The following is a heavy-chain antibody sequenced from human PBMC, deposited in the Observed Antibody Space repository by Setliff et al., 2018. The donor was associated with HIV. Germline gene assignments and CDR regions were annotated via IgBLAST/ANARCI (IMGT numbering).Heavy chain of an antibody. J-gene: IGHJ5*02. CDR1: GGSFSDYY. V-gene: IGHV4-34*01. CDR2: INHSGST. CDR3: AGCITGTTHWFDP. D-gene: IGHD1-20*01. Sequence: PSETLSLTCAVYGGSFSDYYWSWIRQPPGKGLEWIGEINHSGSTEYNSSLKSRVTISVDTSKNQFSLKLSSVTAADTAVYYCAGCITGTTHWFDPWGQGTLVTVSS.